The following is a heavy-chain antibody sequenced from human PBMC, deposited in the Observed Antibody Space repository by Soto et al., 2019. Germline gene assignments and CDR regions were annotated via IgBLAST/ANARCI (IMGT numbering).Heavy chain of an antibody. CDR3: AKVLEASIQLWDYYYYGMDV. J-gene: IGHJ6*02. V-gene: IGHV3-30*02. CDR2: IWYDGSNK. CDR1: GFTFSSYG. D-gene: IGHD5-18*01. Sequence: GGSLRLSCAASGFTFSSYGMHWVRQAPGKGLEWVAVIWYDGSNKYYADSVKGRFTISRDNSKNTLYLQMNSLRAEDTAVYYCAKVLEASIQLWDYYYYGMDVWGQGTTVTVSS.